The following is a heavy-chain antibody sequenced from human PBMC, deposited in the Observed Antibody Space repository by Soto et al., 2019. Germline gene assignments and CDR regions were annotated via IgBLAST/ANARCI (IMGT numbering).Heavy chain of an antibody. CDR3: ARGRGSGANWYFDL. CDR1: GGSISNYY. J-gene: IGHJ2*01. D-gene: IGHD2-15*01. V-gene: IGHV4-59*01. CDR2: IYYSGST. Sequence: QVQLQESGPGLVKPSETLSLTCTVSGGSISNYYWSWIRQPPGKGLVWIGYIYYSGSTNYNPSLKRRVTVSVDTTKSQSSLKLTSVTAADTAVYYCARGRGSGANWYFDLWGRGTLVTVSS.